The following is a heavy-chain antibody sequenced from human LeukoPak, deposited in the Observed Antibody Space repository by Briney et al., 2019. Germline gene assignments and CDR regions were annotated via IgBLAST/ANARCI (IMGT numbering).Heavy chain of an antibody. CDR3: VSIGSSRREGY. CDR1: GFTVSSNY. J-gene: IGHJ4*02. V-gene: IGHV3-66*02. D-gene: IGHD6-6*01. Sequence: LAGGSLRLSCAASGFTVSSNYMSWVRQAPGKGLEWVSVIYSGGSTYYADSVKGRFTISRDSSKNTLYLQMNSLRAEDTAVYYCVSIGSSRREGYWGQGTLVTVSS. CDR2: IYSGGST.